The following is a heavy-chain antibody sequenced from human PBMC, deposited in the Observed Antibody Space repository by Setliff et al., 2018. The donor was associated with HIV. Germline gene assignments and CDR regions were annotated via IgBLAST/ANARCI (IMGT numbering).Heavy chain of an antibody. CDR1: GFTFSSYW. J-gene: IGHJ4*02. D-gene: IGHD4-17*01. V-gene: IGHV3-74*01. CDR3: ARAKTTETTGGLFDH. Sequence: LRLSCAASGFTFSSYWMHWVRQAPGKGLVWVSRFNTDGSSTSYADSVKGRFTISRDNAKNTLYLQMNSLRAEDTAVYYCARAKTTETTGGLFDHWGQGTLVTVSS. CDR2: FNTDGSST.